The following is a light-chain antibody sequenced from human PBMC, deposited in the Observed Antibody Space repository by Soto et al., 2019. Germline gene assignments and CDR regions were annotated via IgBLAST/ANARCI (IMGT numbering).Light chain of an antibody. CDR1: QGIRNV. V-gene: IGKV1-6*02. J-gene: IGKJ1*01. CDR3: LQDYNYPRT. Sequence: AIQMTQSPSSLTASVGDRVTITCRASQGIRNVLGWFQQKPGEAPKLLINAAWSLQSGVPSRFSGSGSGTDFTLTISSLQPEDSATYYCLQDYNYPRTFGQGTKVEV. CDR2: AAW.